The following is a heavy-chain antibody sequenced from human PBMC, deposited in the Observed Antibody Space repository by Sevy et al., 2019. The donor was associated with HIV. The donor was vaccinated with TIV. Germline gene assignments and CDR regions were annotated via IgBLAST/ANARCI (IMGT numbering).Heavy chain of an antibody. J-gene: IGHJ6*03. V-gene: IGHV3-33*03. D-gene: IGHD3-3*01. CDR2: IYYDGSNK. Sequence: GGSLRLSCVASGFTFRDYGMYWVRQAPGKGLEWVASIYYDGSNKNYGDSVKGRFTVSRDNPGKTLYLQMNSLRVGDSGVYDCANESGVGYNRNFYFYYYHMAVWGKGTTVTVSS. CDR3: ANESGVGYNRNFYFYYYHMAV. CDR1: GFTFRDYG.